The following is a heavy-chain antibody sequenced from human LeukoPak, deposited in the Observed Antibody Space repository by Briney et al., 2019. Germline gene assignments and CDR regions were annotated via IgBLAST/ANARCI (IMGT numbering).Heavy chain of an antibody. CDR3: ACERYCSSIRCYTKRYIDP. D-gene: IGHD2-2*01. CDR1: SGSISSGAYY. V-gene: IGHV4-39*07. CDR2: IHYSGKT. Sequence: PSETLSLTCTVSSGSISSGAYYWGWIRQPPGKGLEWIGTIHYSGKTYYNPSLKSRVTISVDRSKNQFSLKLSSVTPADTAVYFCACERYCSSIRCYTKRYIDPWGQGTLVTVSA. J-gene: IGHJ5*02.